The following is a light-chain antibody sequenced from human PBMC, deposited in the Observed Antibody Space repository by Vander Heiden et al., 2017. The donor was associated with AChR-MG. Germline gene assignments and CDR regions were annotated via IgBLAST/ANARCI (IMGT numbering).Light chain of an antibody. CDR2: EAN. V-gene: IGLV2-23*01. CDR3: CSYAGTSTVV. J-gene: IGLJ2*01. Sequence: QSALTPPASGSGSPGQSITISCTGTSSDVGSYNFVSWYQQHPGRAPKLMIYEANKRPSGVSNRFSGSKSGNTASLTISGLQAEDEADYYCCSYAGTSTVVFGGGTKLTVL. CDR1: SSDVGSYNF.